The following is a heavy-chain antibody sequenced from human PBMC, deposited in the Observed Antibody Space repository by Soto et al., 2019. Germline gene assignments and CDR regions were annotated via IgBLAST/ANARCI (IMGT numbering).Heavy chain of an antibody. J-gene: IGHJ6*02. Sequence: PSETLSLTCEVSGVSVSNRTHYWTWIRQPPGKGLEWIGFLYYGGTNYNPSLKSRLTIALDTSKNQISLNLSSVTAADTAVYYCVRELGLNARPADKYYYYALDVWGQGPTVTVSS. V-gene: IGHV4-61*01. D-gene: IGHD2-2*01. CDR2: LYYGGT. CDR1: GVSVSNRTHY. CDR3: VRELGLNARPADKYYYYALDV.